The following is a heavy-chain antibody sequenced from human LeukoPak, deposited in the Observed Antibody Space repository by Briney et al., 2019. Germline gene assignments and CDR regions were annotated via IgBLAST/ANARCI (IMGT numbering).Heavy chain of an antibody. CDR3: ARGDFWSGYYNYYFDY. CDR1: GGSISSYY. V-gene: IGHV4-59*01. Sequence: PSETLSLTCTVSGGSISSYYWSWIRQPPGKGLEWIGYIYYSGSTNYNPSLKSRVTISVDTSKNQFSLKLSSVTAADTAVYYCARGDFWSGYYNYYFDYWGQGTLVTVSS. CDR2: IYYSGST. D-gene: IGHD3-3*01. J-gene: IGHJ4*02.